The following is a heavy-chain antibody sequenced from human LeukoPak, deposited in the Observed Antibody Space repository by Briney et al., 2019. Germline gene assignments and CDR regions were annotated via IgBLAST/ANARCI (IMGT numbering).Heavy chain of an antibody. Sequence: GGSLRLSCAASGFKFDDYAMHWVRQVPGKGLEWVAGITWNSDFIAFADSLKGRFSISRDNGKNSLFLQMNSLTPEDTAFYCCTKDVADYVWGEYRHFDKWGQGALVTVSS. J-gene: IGHJ4*02. CDR2: ITWNSDFI. CDR1: GFKFDDYA. V-gene: IGHV3-9*01. CDR3: TKDVADYVWGEYRHFDK. D-gene: IGHD3-16*01.